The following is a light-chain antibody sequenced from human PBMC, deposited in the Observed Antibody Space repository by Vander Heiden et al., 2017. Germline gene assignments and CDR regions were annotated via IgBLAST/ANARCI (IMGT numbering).Light chain of an antibody. J-gene: IGKJ3*01. Sequence: VVTQSPDSLAVSLGARATIHCKSSQGVSYGPDNKNYVSLNQQKPGQPPQVLIDGASTRESGGPDRCSGSGSGTDVTLTSSGLQAEDVAVYSRQQEYRTPFTFGRGTKVEIK. CDR1: QGVSYGPDNKNY. CDR3: QQEYRTPFT. V-gene: IGKV4-1*01. CDR2: GAS.